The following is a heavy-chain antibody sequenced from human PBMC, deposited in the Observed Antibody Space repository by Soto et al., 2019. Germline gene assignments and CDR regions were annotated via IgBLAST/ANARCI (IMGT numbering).Heavy chain of an antibody. D-gene: IGHD1-26*01. CDR2: IYYSGTT. CDR3: ARREIQGPIDY. V-gene: IGHV4-28*01. Sequence: QVQLQESGPGLVKPSDTLSLTCAVSGYSISSSNWWGWIRQPPGKGLEWIGYIYYSGTTYYNPSRKSRVPMSVDPSKNQFSLKLTSVTAVDTAVYYCARREIQGPIDYWGQGTLVTVSS. J-gene: IGHJ4*02. CDR1: GYSISSSNW.